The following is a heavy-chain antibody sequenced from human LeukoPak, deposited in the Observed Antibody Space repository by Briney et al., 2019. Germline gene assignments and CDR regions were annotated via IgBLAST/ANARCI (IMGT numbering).Heavy chain of an antibody. J-gene: IGHJ4*02. V-gene: IGHV1-46*01. CDR2: INPSGGST. D-gene: IGHD3-3*01. CDR3: ARDLKPSITIFGVVPTYFDY. Sequence: VKVSCMASGYTFTSYYMHWVRQAPGQGLEWMGIINPSGGSTSYAQKFQGRVTVTRDMSTSTVYMELSSLRSEDTAVYYCARDLKPSITIFGVVPTYFDYWGQGTLVTVSS. CDR1: GYTFTSYY.